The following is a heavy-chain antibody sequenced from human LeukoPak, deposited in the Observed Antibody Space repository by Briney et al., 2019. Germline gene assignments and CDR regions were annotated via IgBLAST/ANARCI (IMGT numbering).Heavy chain of an antibody. CDR1: GGTFSSYA. Sequence: ASVKVSCKASGGTFSSYATSWVRQAPGQGLEWMGGIIPIFGTANYAQKFQGRVTITADESTSTAYMELSSLRSEDTAVYYCARGWLQFSYYYYGMDVWGQGTTVTVSS. D-gene: IGHD5-24*01. V-gene: IGHV1-69*13. CDR3: ARGWLQFSYYYYGMDV. CDR2: IIPIFGTA. J-gene: IGHJ6*02.